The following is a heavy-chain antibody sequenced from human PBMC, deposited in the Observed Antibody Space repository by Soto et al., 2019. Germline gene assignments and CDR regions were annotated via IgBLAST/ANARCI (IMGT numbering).Heavy chain of an antibody. V-gene: IGHV4-30-4*01. CDR3: ARGGSSSWYLTYSGMDV. Sequence: SETLSLTCAVSGGSISSGDYYWSWIRQPPGKGMEWIGYIYYSGNTYYNPSLKSQITISVDTSKNKFYMKLSSVTAADTAVYYCARGGSSSWYLTYSGMDVWGHGTTVT. D-gene: IGHD6-13*01. CDR2: IYYSGNT. CDR1: GGSISSGDYY. J-gene: IGHJ6*01.